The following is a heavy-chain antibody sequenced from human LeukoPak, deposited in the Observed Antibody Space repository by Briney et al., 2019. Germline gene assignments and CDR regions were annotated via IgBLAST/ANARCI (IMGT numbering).Heavy chain of an antibody. D-gene: IGHD3-22*01. CDR2: INPNSGGT. V-gene: IGHV1-2*02. CDR3: ARATSGYYDYFDY. J-gene: IGHJ4*02. Sequence: ASVRVSCKASGYTFTGYYMHWVRQAPGQGLEWMGWINPNSGGTNYAQKFQGRVTMTRDTSISTAYMELSRLRSDDTAVYYCARATSGYYDYFDYWGQGTLVTVSS. CDR1: GYTFTGYY.